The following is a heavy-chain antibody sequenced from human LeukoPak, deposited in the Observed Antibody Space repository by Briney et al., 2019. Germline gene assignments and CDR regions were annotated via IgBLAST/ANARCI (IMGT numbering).Heavy chain of an antibody. CDR2: VSGGGGST. Sequence: PGGSLRLSCAASGFTFSNYAMSWVRQAPGKGLEWVSVVSGGGGSTYYADSVKGRFTISRDNSKNALSLQMNSLRAEDTAVYYCARRSDSGRYSAIDSWGQGTLVTVSS. CDR3: ARRSDSGRYSAIDS. D-gene: IGHD1-26*01. CDR1: GFTFSNYA. V-gene: IGHV3-23*01. J-gene: IGHJ4*02.